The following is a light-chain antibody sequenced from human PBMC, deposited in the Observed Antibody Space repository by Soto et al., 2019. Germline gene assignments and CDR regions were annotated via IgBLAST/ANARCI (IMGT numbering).Light chain of an antibody. CDR1: TGAVTSRHY. J-gene: IGLJ3*02. CDR3: SLSYSGVRV. CDR2: DTS. Sequence: QAVVTQEPSLTVSPGGTVTLTCGSSTGAVTSRHYPYWFQQKPGQVSRALIYDTSNKHSWTPARFSGSLLGGKPALNLSGAQPEDEADYYCSLSYSGVRVFGGGTKLTVL. V-gene: IGLV7-46*01.